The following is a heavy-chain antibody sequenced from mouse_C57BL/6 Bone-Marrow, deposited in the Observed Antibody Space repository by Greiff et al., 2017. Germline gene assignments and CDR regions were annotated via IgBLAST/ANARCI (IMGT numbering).Heavy chain of an antibody. D-gene: IGHD1-1*01. CDR1: GYAFSSSW. Sequence: VQLQQSGPELVKPGASVKISCKASGYAFSSSWMNWVPQRPGKGLEWIGRIYPGDGDTNYNGKFKGKATLTADKSSSTDYMQLSSLPSEDSAVYFCARDYGSRDWYFDVWGTGTTVTVSS. CDR3: ARDYGSRDWYFDV. CDR2: IYPGDGDT. J-gene: IGHJ1*03. V-gene: IGHV1-82*01.